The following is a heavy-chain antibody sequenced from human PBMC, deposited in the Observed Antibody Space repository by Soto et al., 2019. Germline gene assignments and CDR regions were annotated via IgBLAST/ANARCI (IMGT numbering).Heavy chain of an antibody. CDR3: VSQRTTVPTQAYFDY. CDR1: GGSVTNSSYY. V-gene: IGHV4-39*01. Sequence: PSETLSLTWTVSGGSVTNSSYYWGWIRQSPGKGLEWIGSVCYRGIIYSNSSVKSRVTISVDKSKNRFSLSLNYVTASDTAVYFCVSQRTTVPTQAYFDYWGPGALVT. J-gene: IGHJ4*02. D-gene: IGHD4-17*01. CDR2: VCYRGII.